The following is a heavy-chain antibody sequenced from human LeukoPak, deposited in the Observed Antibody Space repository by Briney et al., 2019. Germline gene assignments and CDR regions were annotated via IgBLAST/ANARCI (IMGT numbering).Heavy chain of an antibody. CDR1: GFTFSSYG. J-gene: IGHJ4*02. CDR2: IRYDGSNK. V-gene: IGHV3-30*02. CDR3: ASYHDTSGYLLDY. Sequence: PGGSLRLSCAASGFTFSSYGMHWVRQAPGKWLEWVAFIRYDGSNKYYADSVKGRFTISRDNSKNTLYLQMNSLRAEDTAVYYCASYHDTSGYLLDYWGQGTLVTVSS. D-gene: IGHD3-22*01.